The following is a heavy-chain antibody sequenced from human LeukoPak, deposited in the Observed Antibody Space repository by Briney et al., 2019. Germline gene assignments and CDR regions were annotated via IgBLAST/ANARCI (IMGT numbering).Heavy chain of an antibody. CDR3: ARASGSYPTVTFDY. J-gene: IGHJ4*02. CDR2: IKQDGSEK. Sequence: GGSLRLSCAASGFTFSSYWMSWVRQAPGKGLEWVANIKQDGSEKYYVDSVKGRFTISRDNAKNSLYLQMNSLKAEGTAVYYCARASGSYPTVTFDYWGQGTLVTVSS. CDR1: GFTFSSYW. V-gene: IGHV3-7*01. D-gene: IGHD1-26*01.